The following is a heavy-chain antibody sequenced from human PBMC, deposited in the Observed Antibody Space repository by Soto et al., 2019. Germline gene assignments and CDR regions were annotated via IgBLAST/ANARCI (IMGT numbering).Heavy chain of an antibody. CDR2: ISAYNGNT. J-gene: IGHJ5*02. Sequence: WDSVKVSCKASGYSFATSGISWVRQAPGQGLEWMGWISAYNGNTNYEQKLQDRVTMTTDTSTSTAYLELRSLRSDDTAVYYCARAGHYYDSSGYATWGQGTLVTVSS. CDR1: GYSFATSG. CDR3: ARAGHYYDSSGYAT. D-gene: IGHD3-22*01. V-gene: IGHV1-18*01.